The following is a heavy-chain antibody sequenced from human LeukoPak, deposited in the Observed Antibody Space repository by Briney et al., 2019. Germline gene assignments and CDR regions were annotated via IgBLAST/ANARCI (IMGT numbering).Heavy chain of an antibody. J-gene: IGHJ6*02. D-gene: IGHD7-27*01. CDR2: INHSGST. CDR1: GGSFSGYY. Sequence: SETLSLTFAVYGGSFSGYYWSWIRQPPGKGLEWIGEINHSGSTNYNPSLKSRVTISVDTSKNQFSLKLSSVTAADTAVYYCARAGDRYYYYGMDVWGQGTTVTVSS. CDR3: ARAGDRYYYYGMDV. V-gene: IGHV4-34*01.